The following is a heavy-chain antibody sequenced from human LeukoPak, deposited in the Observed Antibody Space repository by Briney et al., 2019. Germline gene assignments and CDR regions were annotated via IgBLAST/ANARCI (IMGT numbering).Heavy chain of an antibody. CDR3: TRGALGFGEGVDYYYYYMDV. CDR1: GFTFGDYA. J-gene: IGHJ6*03. V-gene: IGHV3-49*04. CDR2: IRSKAYGGTT. Sequence: PGGSLRLSCTASGFTFGDYAMSWVRQAPGKGLEWVGFIRSKAYGGTTEYAASVKGRFTISRDDSKSIAYLQMNSLKTEDTAVYYCTRGALGFGEGVDYYYYYMDVWGKGTTVTISS. D-gene: IGHD3-10*01.